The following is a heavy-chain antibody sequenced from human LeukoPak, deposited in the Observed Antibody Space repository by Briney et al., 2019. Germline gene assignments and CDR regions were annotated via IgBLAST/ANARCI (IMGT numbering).Heavy chain of an antibody. Sequence: SGGSLRLFCAASGFTFSSYGMHWVRQAPGKGLEWVVVIWYDGSNKYYADSVKGRFTISRDISKNTLYLQMNSLRAEDTAVYYCAKDYIGYSYGIFDYWGQGTLVTVSS. CDR3: AKDYIGYSYGIFDY. J-gene: IGHJ4*02. CDR2: IWYDGSNK. V-gene: IGHV3-33*06. D-gene: IGHD5-18*01. CDR1: GFTFSSYG.